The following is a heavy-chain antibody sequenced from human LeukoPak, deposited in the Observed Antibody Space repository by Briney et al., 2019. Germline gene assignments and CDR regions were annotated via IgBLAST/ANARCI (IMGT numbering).Heavy chain of an antibody. CDR3: ARDSRRYSSGHYGMDV. D-gene: IGHD6-19*01. J-gene: IGHJ6*02. CDR2: IYSGGST. CDR1: GFTVSSNY. Sequence: GGSLRLSCAASGFTVSSNYMSWVRQAPGKGLEWVSVIYSGGSTYYADSVKGRFTISRDNSKNTLYLQMNSLRAEDTAVYYCARDSRRYSSGHYGMDVWGQGTTVTVSS. V-gene: IGHV3-53*01.